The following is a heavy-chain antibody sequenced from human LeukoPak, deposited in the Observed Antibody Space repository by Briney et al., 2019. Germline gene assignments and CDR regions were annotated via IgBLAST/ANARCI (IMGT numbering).Heavy chain of an antibody. V-gene: IGHV3-7*01. J-gene: IGHJ4*02. CDR3: ARYRGSGGQRLDY. Sequence: GGSLRLSCAASGFTFSTYWMTWVRQAPGKGLEWVANIKQDGTEKYYVDSVKSRFTVSRDNAKNSLYLQMNSLRAEDTAVYYCARYRGSGGQRLDYWGQGTLVTVSS. CDR1: GFTFSTYW. CDR2: IKQDGTEK. D-gene: IGHD3-16*01.